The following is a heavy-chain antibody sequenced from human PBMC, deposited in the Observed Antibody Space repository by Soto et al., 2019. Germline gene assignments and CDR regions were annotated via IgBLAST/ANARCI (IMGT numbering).Heavy chain of an antibody. V-gene: IGHV3-13*01. J-gene: IGHJ4*02. Sequence: PGVSLILSCSSCGFTFMRYYIQVLLQTTGKGLEWVSAIGTAGDTHYPGSVNGRFTISRADAKNSLYLQMNSLRAGYTAVYYCARARSRDAPAGILEYWGQGTLVTVSS. CDR1: GFTFMRYY. CDR2: IGTAGDT. D-gene: IGHD3-3*01. CDR3: ARARSRDAPAGILEY.